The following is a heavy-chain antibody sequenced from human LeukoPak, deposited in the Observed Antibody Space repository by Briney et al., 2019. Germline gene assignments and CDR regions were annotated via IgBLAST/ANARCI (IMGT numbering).Heavy chain of an antibody. Sequence: GGSLRLSCTASGFTFDNYAMSWVRQAPGKGLEWVGFIRSKVYGGTTEYAASVKGRFTISRDDSKSIAYLQMNSLKTEDTAVYYCPRDYDSGSHTDAFGTGGQGTMATVSP. D-gene: IGHD3-10*01. J-gene: IGHJ3*02. V-gene: IGHV3-49*04. CDR2: IRSKVYGGTT. CDR3: PRDYDSGSHTDAFGT. CDR1: GFTFDNYA.